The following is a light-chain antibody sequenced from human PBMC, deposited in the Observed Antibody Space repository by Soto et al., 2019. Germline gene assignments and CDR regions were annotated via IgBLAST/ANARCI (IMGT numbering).Light chain of an antibody. Sequence: DIVMTQSPDSLAVSLGERATINCKSSQTLLDSSNNKASLSWYQQKPGQPPKLLIYWTSTLEFGVPDRFSGSGSGTDFTLTISSLQAEDVAVYYCQQYFNSPRTFGHGTKVEIK. J-gene: IGKJ1*01. CDR1: QTLLDSSNNKAS. CDR3: QQYFNSPRT. V-gene: IGKV4-1*01. CDR2: WTS.